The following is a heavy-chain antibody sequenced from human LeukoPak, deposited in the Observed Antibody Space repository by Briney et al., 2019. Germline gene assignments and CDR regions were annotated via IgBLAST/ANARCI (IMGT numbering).Heavy chain of an antibody. CDR3: ARGTQWLLLYFDY. D-gene: IGHD3-22*01. CDR2: ISAYNGNT. CDR1: GYNFIDDY. J-gene: IGHJ4*02. V-gene: IGHV1-18*04. Sequence: ASVKVSCKAFGYNFIDDYIYWVRQAPGQGLEWMGWISAYNGNTNYAQKLQGRVTMTTDTSTSTAYMELRSLRSDDTAVYYCARGTQWLLLYFDYWGQGTLVTVSS.